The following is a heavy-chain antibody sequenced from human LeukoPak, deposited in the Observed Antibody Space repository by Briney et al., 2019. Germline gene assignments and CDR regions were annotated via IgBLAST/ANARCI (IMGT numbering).Heavy chain of an antibody. J-gene: IGHJ4*02. CDR3: AAGVTQYYFDY. V-gene: IGHV4-59*01. CDR2: IYYSGST. CDR1: GGSISSYY. Sequence: SETLSLTCTVSGGSISSYYWSWIRQPPGKGLEWIGYIYYSGSTNYNPSLNSRVTISVDTSKNQFSLKLSSVTAADTAVYYCAAGVTQYYFDYWGQGTLVTVSS. D-gene: IGHD4-11*01.